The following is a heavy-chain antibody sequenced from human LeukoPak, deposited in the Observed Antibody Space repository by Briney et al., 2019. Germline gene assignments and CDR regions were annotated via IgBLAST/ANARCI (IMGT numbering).Heavy chain of an antibody. CDR1: GYTFTSYG. Sequence: ASVKVSCKASGYTFTSYGISWVRQAPGQGLEWMGWINPNSGGTNYAQKFQGRVTMTRDTSISTAYMELSRLRSDDTAVYYCARDRGGYATRFDYWGQGTLVTVSS. CDR2: INPNSGGT. D-gene: IGHD5-12*01. CDR3: ARDRGGYATRFDY. V-gene: IGHV1-2*02. J-gene: IGHJ4*02.